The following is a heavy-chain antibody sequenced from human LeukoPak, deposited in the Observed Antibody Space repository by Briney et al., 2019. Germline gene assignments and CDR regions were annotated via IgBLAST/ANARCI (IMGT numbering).Heavy chain of an antibody. J-gene: IGHJ6*02. CDR2: IYRGDSDT. CDR1: GYRVTSYW. Sequence: GESLKIFCKGSGYRVTSYWIRWVRQMPGKGLKWMGIIYRGDSDTRYSPSFQGQVTISADKSISTAYLQWSSLKASDTAMYYCARHGAYSSSYFYYYYYGMDVWGQGTTVTVSS. CDR3: ARHGAYSSSYFYYYYYGMDV. V-gene: IGHV5-51*01. D-gene: IGHD6-6*01.